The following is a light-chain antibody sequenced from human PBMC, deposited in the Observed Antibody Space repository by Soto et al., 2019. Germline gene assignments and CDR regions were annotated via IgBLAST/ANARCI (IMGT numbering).Light chain of an antibody. CDR2: SSN. CDR1: SSNIGKNS. CDR3: AAWDDGLSGYV. Sequence: QSVLTQPPSASGTPGQRVTTPCSGSSSNIGKNSVYWYQQFPGTAPKLLIYSSNKRPSGVPDRFSASKSGTSASLAISGLRSEDEADYYCAAWDDGLSGYVFGTGTKVTVL. J-gene: IGLJ1*01. V-gene: IGLV1-47*02.